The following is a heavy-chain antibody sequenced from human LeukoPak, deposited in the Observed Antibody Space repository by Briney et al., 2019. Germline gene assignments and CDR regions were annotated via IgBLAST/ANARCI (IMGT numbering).Heavy chain of an antibody. J-gene: IGHJ4*02. D-gene: IGHD2-15*01. V-gene: IGHV3-23*01. CDR2: ITGSHGPT. CDR1: GFTFSSFA. Sequence: GGSLRLSCAASGFTFSSFAMTWVRQAPGKGLEWVSSITGSHGPTYNTDSVKGRFTISRDNSQNTLYLQMNSLRAEDTAVYYCAKGYCSGGSCYPIDYWGQGTLVTVSS. CDR3: AKGYCSGGSCYPIDY.